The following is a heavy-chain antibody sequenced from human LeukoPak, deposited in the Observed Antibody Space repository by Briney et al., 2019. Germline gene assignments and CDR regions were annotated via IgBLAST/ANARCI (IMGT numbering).Heavy chain of an antibody. V-gene: IGHV3-23*01. CDR2: ISGSGGST. CDR3: ARRSGIAVAGAFDY. CDR1: GFSGFTFRSYA. D-gene: IGHD6-19*01. Sequence: GGSLRLSCAASGFSGFTFRSYAMSWVRRAPGKGLEWVPAISGSGGSTYYADSVKGRFTISRDNSKNTLYLQMNSLRAEDTAVYYCARRSGIAVAGAFDYWGQGTLVTVSS. J-gene: IGHJ4*02.